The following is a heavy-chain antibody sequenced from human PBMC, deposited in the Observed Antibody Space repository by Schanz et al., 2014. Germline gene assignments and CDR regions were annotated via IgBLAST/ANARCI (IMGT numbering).Heavy chain of an antibody. CDR1: GFTFSSYG. J-gene: IGHJ4*02. CDR3: PVLGGFGELPLDY. CDR2: ISLDGSNQ. V-gene: IGHV3-30*03. D-gene: IGHD3-10*01. Sequence: QVHLVESGGGVVQPGRSLRLSCAASGFTFSSYGMHWVRQAPGKGLEWETIISLDGSNQYYADSVKARFTISRDNSKNPLYLQMTTLRAADTSVSCCPVLGGFGELPLDYRGQGTLVTVSS.